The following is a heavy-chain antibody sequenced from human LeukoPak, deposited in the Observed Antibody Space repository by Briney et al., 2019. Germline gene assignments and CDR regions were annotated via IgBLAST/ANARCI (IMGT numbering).Heavy chain of an antibody. CDR2: ISSSSSYI. J-gene: IGHJ1*01. CDR1: GFTFSSYS. V-gene: IGHV3-21*01. CDR3: ARGPYSGSYYGRYFQH. Sequence: GGSLRLSCAASGFTFSSYSMNWVRQAPGKGLEWVSSISSSSSYIYYADSVKGRFTISRDNAKNSLYLQMNSLRAGDTAVYYCARGPYSGSYYGRYFQHWGQGTLVTVSS. D-gene: IGHD1-26*01.